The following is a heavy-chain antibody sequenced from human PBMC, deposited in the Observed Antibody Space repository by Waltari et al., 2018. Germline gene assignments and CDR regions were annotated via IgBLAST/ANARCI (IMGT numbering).Heavy chain of an antibody. Sequence: QVQLVQSGAEVKKPGASVKVSCKVSGYTLTDFSMHWVRRAPGKGREWMGGFDPEDGETIYAQKFQGRVTMTEDTSTDTAYMELSSLRSEDTAVYYCATGKREYYDILTGYYNYYGMDVWGQGTTVTVSS. CDR2: FDPEDGET. CDR3: ATGKREYYDILTGYYNYYGMDV. D-gene: IGHD3-9*01. V-gene: IGHV1-24*01. CDR1: GYTLTDFS. J-gene: IGHJ6*02.